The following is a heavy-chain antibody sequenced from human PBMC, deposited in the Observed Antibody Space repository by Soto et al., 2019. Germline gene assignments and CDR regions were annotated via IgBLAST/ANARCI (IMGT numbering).Heavy chain of an antibody. CDR2: ISDGGDLT. Sequence: GGSLRLSCAASGSAFSSHPMGWVRQAPEKGLEWVAGISDGGDLTYYADSVKGRLTISRDNSKNTLYLQMSSLKAEDTALYYCVNGAFYDSEVRTFDIWGQGTMVTASS. J-gene: IGHJ3*02. V-gene: IGHV3-23*01. D-gene: IGHD3-22*01. CDR1: GSAFSSHP. CDR3: VNGAFYDSEVRTFDI.